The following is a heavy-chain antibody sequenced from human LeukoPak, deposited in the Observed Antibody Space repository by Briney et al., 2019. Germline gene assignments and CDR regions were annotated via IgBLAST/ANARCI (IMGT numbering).Heavy chain of an antibody. Sequence: SETLSLTCTVSGGSISSYYWSWTRQPPGKGLEWIGYIYYSGSTNYNPSLKSQVTISVDTSNNQFSLKLSSVTAADTAVYYCASGDFDLWGQGTLVTVSS. J-gene: IGHJ4*02. CDR2: IYYSGST. V-gene: IGHV4-59*08. D-gene: IGHD3-16*01. CDR3: ASGDFDL. CDR1: GGSISSYY.